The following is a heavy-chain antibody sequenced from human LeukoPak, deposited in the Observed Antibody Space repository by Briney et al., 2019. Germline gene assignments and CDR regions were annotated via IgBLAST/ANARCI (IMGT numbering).Heavy chain of an antibody. V-gene: IGHV3-48*02. J-gene: IGHJ4*02. CDR2: ISSNSSTI. CDR3: GGGGKGYCSGGSCYGSYYFDY. Sequence: QSGGTLRLSCAASGFTFSSYSMNWVRQAPGKGLEWVSYISSNSSTIYYADSVKGRFTISRDNAKNSLYLQMNSLRDEDTAVYYCGGGGKGYCSGGSCYGSYYFDYWGQGTLVTVSS. D-gene: IGHD2-15*01. CDR1: GFTFSSYS.